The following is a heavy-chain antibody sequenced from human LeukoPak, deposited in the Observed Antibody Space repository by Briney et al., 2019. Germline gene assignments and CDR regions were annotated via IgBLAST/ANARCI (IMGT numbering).Heavy chain of an antibody. CDR1: GFTFSGSA. J-gene: IGHJ3*02. CDR2: IRSKANSYAT. CDR3: KIVVTEDSFDI. V-gene: IGHV3-73*01. D-gene: IGHD2-2*01. Sequence: GGSLKLSCAASGFTFSGSALHWVRQASGKGLEWVGRIRSKANSYATTYAASVKGRFTISRDDSQNTAYLQMNSLKTEDTAVYFCKIVVTEDSFDILGQGTMVTVSS.